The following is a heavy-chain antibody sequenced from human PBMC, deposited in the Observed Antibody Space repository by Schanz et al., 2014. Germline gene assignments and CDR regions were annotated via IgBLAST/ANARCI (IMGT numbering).Heavy chain of an antibody. J-gene: IGHJ2*01. CDR1: GGSIRSGTYY. V-gene: IGHV4-61*02. CDR3: ARDTTWRLDL. Sequence: QVQLQESGPGLVKPSQTLSLTCTVSGGSIRSGTYYWSWIRQPAGKGLEWIGRIYSRGSSTYNPTHKSRVTISIDTSNNRFSLGLESVTAADTAVYYCARDTTWRLDLWGRGTLVTVSS. CDR2: IYSRGSS. D-gene: IGHD1-1*01.